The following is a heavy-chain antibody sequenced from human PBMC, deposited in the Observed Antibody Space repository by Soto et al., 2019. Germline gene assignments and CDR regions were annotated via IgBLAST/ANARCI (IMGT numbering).Heavy chain of an antibody. CDR2: INHSGST. J-gene: IGHJ3*02. CDR1: GGSFSGYY. D-gene: IGHD2-15*01. CDR3: ARAGYCSGGSCYYHAFDI. V-gene: IGHV4-34*01. Sequence: PSETLSLTCAVYGGSFSGYYWSWIRQPPGKGLEWIGEINHSGSTNYNPSLKSRVTISVDTSKNQFSLKLSSVTAADTAVYYCARAGYCSGGSCYYHAFDIWGQGTMVTVSS.